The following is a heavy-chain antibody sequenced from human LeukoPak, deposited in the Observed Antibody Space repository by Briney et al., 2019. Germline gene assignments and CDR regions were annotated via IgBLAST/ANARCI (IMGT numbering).Heavy chain of an antibody. CDR1: GDSFNNYY. Sequence: PLETLSLTCTVSGDSFNNYYWHWIRQPPGKSLDWIGYIYFTGSTNYNPSLESRVTMSVDTSKNQFSLYLSSVTAADTAIYYCARSIVGYDWNFDQWGQGILVTVSS. CDR2: IYFTGST. CDR3: ARSIVGYDWNFDQ. D-gene: IGHD1-26*01. V-gene: IGHV4-4*08. J-gene: IGHJ4*02.